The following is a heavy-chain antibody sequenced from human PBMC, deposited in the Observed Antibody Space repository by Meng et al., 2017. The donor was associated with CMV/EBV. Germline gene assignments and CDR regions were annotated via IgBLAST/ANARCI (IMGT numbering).Heavy chain of an antibody. V-gene: IGHV1-46*01. CDR3: ASPIDPHRGAFDI. J-gene: IGHJ3*02. D-gene: IGHD3-10*01. Sequence: ASVKVSCKASGYTFTSYYMHWVRQAPGQGLEWMGIINPSGGSTSYAQKLQGRVTMTRDTSTSTVYMELSSLRSEDTAVYYCASPIDPHRGAFDIWGQGTMVTVSS. CDR1: GYTFTSYY. CDR2: INPSGGST.